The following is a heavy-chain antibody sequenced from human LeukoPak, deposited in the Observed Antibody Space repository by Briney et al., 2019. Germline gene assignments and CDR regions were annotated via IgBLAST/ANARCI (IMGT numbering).Heavy chain of an antibody. Sequence: TSETLSLTCTVSGGSISSSSYYWGWIRQPPGKGLEWIGSIYYSGSTYYNPSLKSRVTISVDTSKNQFSLKLSSVTAADTAVYYCASGIYDSSGFPNWFDPWGRGTLVTVSS. CDR3: ASGIYDSSGFPNWFDP. D-gene: IGHD3-22*01. CDR1: GGSISSSSYY. V-gene: IGHV4-39*01. J-gene: IGHJ5*02. CDR2: IYYSGST.